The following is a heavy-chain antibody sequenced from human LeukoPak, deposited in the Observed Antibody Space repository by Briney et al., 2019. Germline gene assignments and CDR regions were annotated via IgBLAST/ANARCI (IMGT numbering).Heavy chain of an antibody. CDR3: ASPHGGNPPDAFVI. V-gene: IGHV5-51*01. Sequence: GGSLQISCQGSGYSFTTYWIGWARQMPGKGVEWIGIIFPVDSDTTYSPSFQGQVTMSAHKAISTACWQWRGLKPSQHAMFCGASPHGGNPPDAFVIWGQGTMVTVSS. J-gene: IGHJ3*02. CDR1: GYSFTTYW. CDR2: IFPVDSDT. D-gene: IGHD4-23*01.